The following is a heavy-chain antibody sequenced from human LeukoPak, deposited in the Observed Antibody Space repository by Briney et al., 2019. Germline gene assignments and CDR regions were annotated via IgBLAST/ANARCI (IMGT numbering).Heavy chain of an antibody. V-gene: IGHV1-46*01. J-gene: IGHJ4*02. CDR2: IYPRDGST. Sequence: ASVKVSCKASGYTFTSNYIHWVRQAPGQGLEWMGMIYPRDGSTSYAQKFQGRVTVTRDTSTSTVHMELSGLRSEDTAVYYCARGQEGFDYWGQGTLVTVSS. CDR3: ARGQEGFDY. CDR1: GYTFTSNY.